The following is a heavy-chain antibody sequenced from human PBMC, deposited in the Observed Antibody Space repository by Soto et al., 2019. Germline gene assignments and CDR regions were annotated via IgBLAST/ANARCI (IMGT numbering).Heavy chain of an antibody. CDR1: GGSIGNYK. CDR3: AREAYYYHSGGYYFSYFDD. Sequence: TXETLSLTFTVSGGSIGNYKWTWIRQPPGKGLEWIGYIYYSGSTNYNPSLKSRVTMSVDTSKNQFSLKLSSVTAADTAVYYCAREAYYYHSGGYYFSYFDDWGQGTLVTVSS. CDR2: IYYSGST. J-gene: IGHJ4*02. V-gene: IGHV4-59*01. D-gene: IGHD3-22*01.